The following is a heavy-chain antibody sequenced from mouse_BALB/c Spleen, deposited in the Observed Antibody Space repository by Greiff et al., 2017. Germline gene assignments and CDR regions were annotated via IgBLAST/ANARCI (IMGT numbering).Heavy chain of an antibody. Sequence: EVQRVESGAELVKPGASVKLSCTASGFNIKDTYMHWVKQRPEQGLEWIGRIDPANGNTKYDPKFQGKATITADTSSNTAYLQLSSLTSEDTAVYYCASYGSSYNEFDYWGQGTTLTVSS. CDR1: GFNIKDTY. V-gene: IGHV14-3*02. J-gene: IGHJ2*01. CDR3: ASYGSSYNEFDY. D-gene: IGHD1-1*01. CDR2: IDPANGNT.